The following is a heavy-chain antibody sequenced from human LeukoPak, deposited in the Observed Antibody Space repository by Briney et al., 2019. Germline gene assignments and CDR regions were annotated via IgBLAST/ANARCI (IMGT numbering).Heavy chain of an antibody. Sequence: GGSLRLSCAASGFTFSSYWMTWVRQAPGKGLEWVANIKQDGSETYYVDSVKGRFTISRDNAKHSLYLQMNSLRAEDTAVYYCAREYCSGGSCYKGGIEYWGQGTRVTVSS. J-gene: IGHJ4*02. CDR2: IKQDGSET. V-gene: IGHV3-7*03. CDR3: AREYCSGGSCYKGGIEY. CDR1: GFTFSSYW. D-gene: IGHD2-15*01.